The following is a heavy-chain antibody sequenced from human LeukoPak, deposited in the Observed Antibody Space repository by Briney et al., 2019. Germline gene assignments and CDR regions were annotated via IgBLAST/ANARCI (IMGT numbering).Heavy chain of an antibody. CDR2: IKQDGSEK. CDR3: ARDLGQYYDTSDNWFDP. Sequence: QSGGSLRLSCEGSEFSFSSYWMSWVRQAPGKGLEWVAKIKQDGSEKYYVDSVKGRFTISRDNAKKSMYLTMNSLRVEDTAVYYCARDLGQYYDTSDNWFDPWGQGTLVTVSS. D-gene: IGHD3-22*01. CDR1: EFSFSSYW. J-gene: IGHJ5*02. V-gene: IGHV3-7*01.